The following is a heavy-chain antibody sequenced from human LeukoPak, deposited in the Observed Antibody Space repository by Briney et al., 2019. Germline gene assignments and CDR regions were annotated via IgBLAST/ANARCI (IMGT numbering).Heavy chain of an antibody. D-gene: IGHD6-13*01. CDR3: ARRAQQLADFDY. V-gene: IGHV3-11*01. Sequence: GGSLRLSCAASGFTFSDYYMSWIRQAPGEGLEWVSYISSSGSTIYYADSVKGRFTISRDNAKNSLYLQMNSLRAEDTAVYYCARRAQQLADFDYWGQGTLVTVSS. CDR2: ISSSGSTI. J-gene: IGHJ4*02. CDR1: GFTFSDYY.